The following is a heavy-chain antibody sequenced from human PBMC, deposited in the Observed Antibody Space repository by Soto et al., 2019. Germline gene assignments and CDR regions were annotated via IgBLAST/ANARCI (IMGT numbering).Heavy chain of an antibody. J-gene: IGHJ5*02. V-gene: IGHV4-30-4*01. D-gene: IGHD2-2*01. Sequence: SETLSLTCTVSGGSISSGDYYWSWIRQPPGKGLEWIGYIYYSGSTYYNPSLKSRVTISVDTSKNQFSLKLSSVTAADTAVYYCAREGIVVVTAAIVQRWNRFDPWGQGTLVTVYS. CDR1: GGSISSGDYY. CDR3: AREGIVVVTAAIVQRWNRFDP. CDR2: IYYSGST.